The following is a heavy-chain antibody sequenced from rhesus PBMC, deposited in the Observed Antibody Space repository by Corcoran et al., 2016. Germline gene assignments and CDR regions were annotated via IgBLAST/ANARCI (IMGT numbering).Heavy chain of an antibody. V-gene: IGHV1-200*01. CDR1: GYTFTSYY. CDR2: INPSNGNT. Sequence: QVQLVQSGAEVKKPGTSVKLSCKASGYTFTSYYIHWVRQAPGQVLEWMGWINPSNGNTSYAQKFHGRVTMTRDTSTSTAYMELNRLRSEDTAVYYCARGDWDCSGGVCYEHDAFDFWGQGLRVTVSS. J-gene: IGHJ3*01. CDR3: ARGDWDCSGGVCYEHDAFDF. D-gene: IGHD2-8*01.